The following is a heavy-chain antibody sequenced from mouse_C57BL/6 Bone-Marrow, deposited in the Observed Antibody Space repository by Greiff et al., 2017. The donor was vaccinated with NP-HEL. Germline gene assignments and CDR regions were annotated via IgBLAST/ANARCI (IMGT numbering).Heavy chain of an antibody. CDR1: GYTFTSYW. V-gene: IGHV1-69*01. CDR2: IDPSDSYT. CDR3: ARGELLRFLYAMDY. Sequence: VKLQQSGAELVMPGASVKLSCKASGYTFTSYWMHWVKQRPGQGLEWIGEIDPSDSYTNYNQKFKGKSTLTVDKSSSTAYMQLSSLTSEDSAVYYCARGELLRFLYAMDYWGQGTSVTVSS. J-gene: IGHJ4*01. D-gene: IGHD1-1*01.